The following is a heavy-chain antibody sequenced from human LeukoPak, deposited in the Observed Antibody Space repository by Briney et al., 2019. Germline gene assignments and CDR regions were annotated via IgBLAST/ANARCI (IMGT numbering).Heavy chain of an antibody. D-gene: IGHD3-10*01. J-gene: IGHJ4*02. V-gene: IGHV4-4*02. CDR2: IYHSGST. Sequence: SGTLSLTCAVSGGSISSSNWWSWVRQPPGKGLEWIEEIYHSGSTNYNPSLKSRVTISVDKSKNQFSLKLSSVTAADTAVYYCARSYFGSGTFNGFDYWGQGTLVTVSS. CDR3: ARSYFGSGTFNGFDY. CDR1: GGSISSSNW.